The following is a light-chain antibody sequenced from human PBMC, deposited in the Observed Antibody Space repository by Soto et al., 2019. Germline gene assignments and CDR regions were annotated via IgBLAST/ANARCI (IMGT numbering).Light chain of an antibody. CDR1: QSVSNSY. V-gene: IGKV3-20*01. J-gene: IGKJ1*01. CDR3: QDYGTSWT. CDR2: AAS. Sequence: EIVMTQSPATLSVSPGERATLSCRASQSVSNSYIAWYQQKPGQAPRLLIYAASSRATGIPDRFSGSGSGTDFTLTINRLEPEDFAVYYCQDYGTSWTFGQGTKVDIK.